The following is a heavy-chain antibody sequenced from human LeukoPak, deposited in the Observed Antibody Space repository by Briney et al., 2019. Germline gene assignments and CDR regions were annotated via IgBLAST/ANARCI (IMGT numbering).Heavy chain of an antibody. Sequence: ASVKVSCKASGYTFTSYGISWVRQAPGQGLEWMGWISAYNGNTNYAQKLQGRVTMTTDTSTSTAYMELRSLRSDDTAVYYCARATVPSIFGVVMPADVGYWGQGTLVTVSS. CDR1: GYTFTSYG. CDR3: ARATVPSIFGVVMPADVGY. J-gene: IGHJ4*02. V-gene: IGHV1-18*01. D-gene: IGHD3-3*01. CDR2: ISAYNGNT.